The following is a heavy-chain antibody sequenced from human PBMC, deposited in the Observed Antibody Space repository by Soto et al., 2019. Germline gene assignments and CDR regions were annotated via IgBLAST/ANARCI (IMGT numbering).Heavy chain of an antibody. V-gene: IGHV3-48*03. D-gene: IGHD6-19*01. CDR3: AREGSSGWPSRGFDY. CDR2: ISSSGGTI. J-gene: IGHJ4*02. Sequence: PGGSLRLSCAASGFTFSNYEMNWVRQAPGKGLEWVSYISSSGGTIYYADSVKGRFTISRGNAKNSLYLQMNSLRAENTAVYYCAREGSSGWPSRGFDYWGQGTLVTVSS. CDR1: GFTFSNYE.